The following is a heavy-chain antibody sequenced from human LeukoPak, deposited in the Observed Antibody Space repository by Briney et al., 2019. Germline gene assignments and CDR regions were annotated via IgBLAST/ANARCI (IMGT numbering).Heavy chain of an antibody. V-gene: IGHV3-53*01. CDR3: ARGVEPLAANTLAY. CDR2: LYSDGNT. D-gene: IGHD1-14*01. CDR1: GFTFSNYL. J-gene: IGHJ4*02. Sequence: PGGSLRLSCAASGFTFSNYLMSWVRQAPGKGLEWVSVLYSDGNTKYADSVQGRFTISRDNSKNTLYLEMNSLSPDDTAVYYCARGVEPLAANTLAYWGQGTLVTVSS.